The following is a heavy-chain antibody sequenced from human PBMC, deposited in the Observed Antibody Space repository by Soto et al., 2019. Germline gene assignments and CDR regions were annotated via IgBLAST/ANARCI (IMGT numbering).Heavy chain of an antibody. V-gene: IGHV1-2*02. CDR1: GYTFSDFY. CDR3: ARGSRITLCGMPSFFSKGLDV. Sequence: QVHLVQTGVEVRKPGASVKVSCTPSGYTFSDFYIHWVRQAPGQGLEWMGCLSPYSGATMTAQRFEGRVTMATNTSISTAYMELSSLRYDDTGLYYCARGSRITLCGMPSFFSKGLDVWGQGITVIVSS. J-gene: IGHJ6*02. D-gene: IGHD1-20*01. CDR2: LSPYSGAT.